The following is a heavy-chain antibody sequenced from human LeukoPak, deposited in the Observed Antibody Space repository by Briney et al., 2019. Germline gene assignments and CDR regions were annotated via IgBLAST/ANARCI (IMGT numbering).Heavy chain of an antibody. J-gene: IGHJ4*02. V-gene: IGHV3-23*01. D-gene: IGHD3-3*01. CDR3: AKDLGAFWSGYLFDY. CDR1: GFTFSSYA. Sequence: GGSLRLSCAASGFTFSSYAMSWVRQPPGKGLEWVSAISGSGGSTYYADSVKGRFTISRDNSKNTLYLQMNSLRAEDTAVYYCAKDLGAFWSGYLFDYWGQGTLVTVSS. CDR2: ISGSGGST.